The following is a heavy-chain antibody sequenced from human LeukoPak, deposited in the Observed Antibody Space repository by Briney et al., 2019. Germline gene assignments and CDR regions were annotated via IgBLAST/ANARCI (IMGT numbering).Heavy chain of an antibody. V-gene: IGHV4-4*07. Sequence: PSGTLSLTCTVSGGSISSYYWSWIRQPAGKGLEWVGRIYTNGGASYNPSLKSRLTISIDASKNQFSLKLSSVTAADTAVYYCAREPPGYWGQGILVTVSS. CDR2: IYTNGGA. J-gene: IGHJ4*02. CDR1: GGSISSYY. CDR3: AREPPGY.